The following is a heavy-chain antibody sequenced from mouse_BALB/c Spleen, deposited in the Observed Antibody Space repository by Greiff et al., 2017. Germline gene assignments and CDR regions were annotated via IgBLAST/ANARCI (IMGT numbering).Heavy chain of an antibody. D-gene: IGHD2-14*01. J-gene: IGHJ4*01. CDR3: TRPVRRGYYYAMDY. CDR2: IYPGNSDT. V-gene: IGHV1-5*01. CDR1: GYTFTSYW. Sequence: EVMLVESGTVLARPGASVKMSCKASGYTFTSYWMHWVKQRPGQGLEWIGAIYPGNSDTSYNQKFKGKAKLTAVTSTSTAYMELSSLTNEDSAVYYCTRPVRRGYYYAMDYWGQGTSVTVSS.